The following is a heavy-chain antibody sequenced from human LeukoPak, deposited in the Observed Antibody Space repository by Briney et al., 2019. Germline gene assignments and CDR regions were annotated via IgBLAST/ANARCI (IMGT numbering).Heavy chain of an antibody. D-gene: IGHD2-15*01. CDR2: IYCRGST. CDR1: GGSLIDYF. V-gene: IGHV4-59*01. J-gene: IGHJ4*02. CDR3: ARLGCSGGSCPLDY. Sequence: SKTLSLTCTVSGGSLIDYFWSWIRQPPGKGLEWIGYIYCRGSTDYSPSLKSRVTISVDTSKNQFSLKLSSVTAADTAVYYCARLGCSGGSCPLDYWGQGTLVTVSS.